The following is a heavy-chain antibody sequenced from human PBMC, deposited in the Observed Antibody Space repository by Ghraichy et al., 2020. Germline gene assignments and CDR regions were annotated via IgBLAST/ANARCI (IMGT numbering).Heavy chain of an antibody. J-gene: IGHJ6*02. D-gene: IGHD5-24*01. CDR3: ARSPLEMATMVGMDV. Sequence: ASVKVSCKASGYTFTSYYMHWVRQAPGQGLEWMGIINPSGGSTSYAQKFQGRVTMTRDTSTSTVYMELSSLRSEDTAVYYCARSPLEMATMVGMDVWGQGTTVTVSS. V-gene: IGHV1-46*01. CDR1: GYTFTSYY. CDR2: INPSGGST.